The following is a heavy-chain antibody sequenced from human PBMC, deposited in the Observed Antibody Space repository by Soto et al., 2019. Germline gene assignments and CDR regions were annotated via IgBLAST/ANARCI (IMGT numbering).Heavy chain of an antibody. J-gene: IGHJ6*02. Sequence: PGGSLRLSCAASGFPFSIYAMTWVRQAPGKGLEWVSVISAAGGSSYYADSVKGRLSISRDNSKNILYLQMNSLRAEDTAVYFCAKVTQRAGAGRYDYYFYGMDVWGQGTTVTVSS. CDR2: ISAAGGSS. V-gene: IGHV3-23*01. CDR1: GFPFSIYA. CDR3: AKVTQRAGAGRYDYYFYGMDV. D-gene: IGHD6-13*01.